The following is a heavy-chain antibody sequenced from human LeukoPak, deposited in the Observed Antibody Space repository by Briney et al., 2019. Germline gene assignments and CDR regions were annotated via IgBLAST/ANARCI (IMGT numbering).Heavy chain of an antibody. V-gene: IGHV1-2*02. Sequence: ASVKVSCKASGYTFTGYYMHWVRQAPGQGLEWMGWINPNSGGTNYAQKFQGRVTMTRDTSISTAYMELSRLRSDDTAVYYCARVWGHSSGYYNWGQGTLVTVSS. CDR2: INPNSGGT. CDR3: ARVWGHSSGYYN. J-gene: IGHJ4*02. CDR1: GYTFTGYY. D-gene: IGHD3-22*01.